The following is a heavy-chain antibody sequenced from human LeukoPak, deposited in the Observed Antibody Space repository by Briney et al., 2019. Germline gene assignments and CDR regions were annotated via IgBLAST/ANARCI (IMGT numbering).Heavy chain of an antibody. Sequence: YYXSWXRQPPGKGLECIGYIYYSVSTNYNPSLKSRVTISVDTSKNQFSLKLSSVTAADTAVYYCAGASYDSSGVHWGQGTLVTVSS. D-gene: IGHD3-22*01. V-gene: IGHV4-59*01. CDR3: AGASYDSSGVH. CDR1: YY. CDR2: IYYSVST. J-gene: IGHJ4*02.